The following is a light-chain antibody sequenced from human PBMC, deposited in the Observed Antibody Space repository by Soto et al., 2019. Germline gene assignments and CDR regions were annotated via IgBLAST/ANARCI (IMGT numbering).Light chain of an antibody. Sequence: DIQMTQSPSSLSASVGDRVTIACQASQDISNYLNWYQQKLGKAPKLLIYDASNLQSGVPSRFSGSGSGTEFTLTISSLQPDDFATYYCQQYNTYPWTFGQGTKV. CDR3: QQYNTYPWT. V-gene: IGKV1-33*01. J-gene: IGKJ1*01. CDR2: DAS. CDR1: QDISNY.